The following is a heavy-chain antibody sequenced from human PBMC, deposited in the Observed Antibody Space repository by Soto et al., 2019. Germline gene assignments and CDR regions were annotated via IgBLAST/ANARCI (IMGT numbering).Heavy chain of an antibody. CDR3: ARVQHDYSNYWTPYYYYYYMDV. CDR1: GGSISTYY. CDR2: IYYSGST. Sequence: SETLSLTCSVSGGSISTYYWSWIRQPPEKGLEWIGYIYYSGSTDYNPSLKSRVTISVDTSISTAYMELSSLRSEDTAVYYCARVQHDYSNYWTPYYYYYYMDVWGKGTTVTVSS. V-gene: IGHV4-59*01. D-gene: IGHD4-4*01. J-gene: IGHJ6*03.